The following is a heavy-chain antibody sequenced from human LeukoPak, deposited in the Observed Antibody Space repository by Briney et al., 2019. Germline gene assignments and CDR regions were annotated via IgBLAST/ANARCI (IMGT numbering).Heavy chain of an antibody. Sequence: GGSLRLSCAASGLTFSIHWMNWVRQAPGKGLECVANINQDGSDKYYVDSVKGRFTISRDNTKNSLYLQMNSLRAEDTAVYYCARGLLVEALGRYNWFDPWGQGTLVTVSS. CDR1: GLTFSIHW. CDR2: INQDGSDK. D-gene: IGHD3-3*01. J-gene: IGHJ5*02. V-gene: IGHV3-7*01. CDR3: ARGLLVEALGRYNWFDP.